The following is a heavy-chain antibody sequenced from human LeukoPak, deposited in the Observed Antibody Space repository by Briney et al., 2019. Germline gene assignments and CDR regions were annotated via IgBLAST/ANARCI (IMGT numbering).Heavy chain of an antibody. Sequence: ASVKVSCKASGYTFTSYAMHWVRQAPGQRLEWMGWINAGNGNTKYSQKFQGRVTITRDTSASTAYMELSSLRSEDTAVYYCARAYSGYDFYFDYWGQGTLVTVSS. V-gene: IGHV1-3*01. D-gene: IGHD5-12*01. CDR1: GYTFTSYA. CDR3: ARAYSGYDFYFDY. J-gene: IGHJ4*02. CDR2: INAGNGNT.